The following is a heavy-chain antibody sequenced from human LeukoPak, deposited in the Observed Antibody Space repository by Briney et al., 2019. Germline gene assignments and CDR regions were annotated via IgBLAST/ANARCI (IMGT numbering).Heavy chain of an antibody. CDR2: IYYSGST. CDR1: GDSISSYY. Sequence: SETLSLTCTVSGDSISSYYWSWIREPPGKGLEWIGYIYYSGSTNYNPSLKSRVTISVDTSKNQFSLKLSSVTAADTAVYYCARVYPPFAIVAHYFDYWGQGTLVTVSS. CDR3: ARVYPPFAIVAHYFDY. V-gene: IGHV4-59*12. D-gene: IGHD2-21*01. J-gene: IGHJ4*02.